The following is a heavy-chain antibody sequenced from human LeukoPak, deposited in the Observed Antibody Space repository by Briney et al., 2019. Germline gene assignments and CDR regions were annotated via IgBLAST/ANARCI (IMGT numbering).Heavy chain of an antibody. CDR1: GGSITNYY. V-gene: IGHV4-59*01. CDR2: IHYSGSN. Sequence: PSETLSLTCTVSGGSITNYYWTWIRQPPGEGLEWIGYIHYSGSNNYNPSLKRRVTISVDLSKNQFSLKLSSVTAADTAVYYCARASVTYHYYYYMDVWGKGTTVTVSS. J-gene: IGHJ6*03. CDR3: ARASVTYHYYYYMDV. D-gene: IGHD4-11*01.